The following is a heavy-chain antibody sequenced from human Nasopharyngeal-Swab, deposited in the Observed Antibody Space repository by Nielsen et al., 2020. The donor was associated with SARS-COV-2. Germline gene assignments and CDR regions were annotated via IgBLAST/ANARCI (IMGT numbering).Heavy chain of an antibody. CDR2: IYHSGST. V-gene: IGHV4-4*02. J-gene: IGHJ4*02. Sequence: SCAVSGGSISSSNWWSWVRQPPGKGLEWIGEIYHSGSTNYNPSPKSRVTISVDKSKNQFSLKLSSVTAADTAVYYCARVGDFGYFDYWGQGTLVTVSS. CDR1: GGSISSSNW. D-gene: IGHD3-16*01. CDR3: ARVGDFGYFDY.